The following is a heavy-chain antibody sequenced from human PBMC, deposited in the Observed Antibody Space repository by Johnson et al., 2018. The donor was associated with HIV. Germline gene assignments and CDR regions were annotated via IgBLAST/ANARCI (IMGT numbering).Heavy chain of an antibody. Sequence: VQLVESGGGVVRPGGSLRLSCAASGFTFDDYGMNWVRQAPGKGLEWVANIKQDGNDKYYVDSVKGRFTISRDNAKNSLYLQMNSLRVDDTAVYYCARASGFDMWGQGTMVTVSS. D-gene: IGHD1-26*01. V-gene: IGHV3-7*01. CDR3: ARASGFDM. CDR1: GFTFDDYG. J-gene: IGHJ3*02. CDR2: IKQDGNDK.